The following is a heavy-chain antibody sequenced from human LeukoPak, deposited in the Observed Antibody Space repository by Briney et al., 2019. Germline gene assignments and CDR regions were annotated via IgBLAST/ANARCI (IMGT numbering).Heavy chain of an antibody. CDR1: GSTFTTYY. Sequence: GASVKVSCKASGSTFTTYYIHWMRQTPGQGFERKGVSYPDAGTTDHGPRFRDRFVMTADTATSTVYMELRSLTSKDAGVYYCVREFVGGTFDYWGQGALITVSA. J-gene: IGHJ4*02. CDR2: SYPDAGTT. CDR3: VREFVGGTFDY. V-gene: IGHV1-46*01. D-gene: IGHD3-3*01.